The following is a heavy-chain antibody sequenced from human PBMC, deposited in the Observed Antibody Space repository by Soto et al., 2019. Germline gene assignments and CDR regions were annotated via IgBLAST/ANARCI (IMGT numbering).Heavy chain of an antibody. Sequence: QVQLQQWGAGLLKPSETLSLTCAVYGGSFSGYYWSWIRQPPGKGLEWIGEINHSGSTNYNPSLKGRVTISVDTSKNQFSLKLSSVTAADTAVYYCARDVKKGGIAAPNWFDPWGQGTLVTVSS. D-gene: IGHD6-13*01. V-gene: IGHV4-34*01. CDR2: INHSGST. J-gene: IGHJ5*02. CDR3: ARDVKKGGIAAPNWFDP. CDR1: GGSFSGYY.